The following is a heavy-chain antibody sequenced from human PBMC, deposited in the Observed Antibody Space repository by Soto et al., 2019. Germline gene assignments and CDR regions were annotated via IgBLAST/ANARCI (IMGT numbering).Heavy chain of an antibody. Sequence: QVQLVQSGAEEKKPGASVKVSCKASGYTFTSYAMHWVRQAPGQRLEWMGWINAGNGNTKYSQKFQGRVTITRVTAESTAYMELSSLRSEDTAVDYCARSIGVVTALDYWGQGTLVTVSS. V-gene: IGHV1-3*05. CDR3: ARSIGVVTALDY. D-gene: IGHD2-21*02. CDR2: INAGNGNT. CDR1: GYTFTSYA. J-gene: IGHJ4*02.